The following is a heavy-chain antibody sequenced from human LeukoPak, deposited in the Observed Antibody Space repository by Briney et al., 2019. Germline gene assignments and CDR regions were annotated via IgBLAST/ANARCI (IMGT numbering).Heavy chain of an antibody. CDR3: AREGRDAYNYAFDI. CDR2: SRSKAQSYST. D-gene: IGHD5-24*01. V-gene: IGHV3-72*01. Sequence: GGSLRLSCAASGFTFSSYWMSWVRQAPGKGLEWVARSRSKAQSYSTAYAASVEGRFTISRDASKDLLYLQMNSLKTEDTAVYYCAREGRDAYNYAFDIWGQGTTVTVSS. CDR1: GFTFSSYW. J-gene: IGHJ3*02.